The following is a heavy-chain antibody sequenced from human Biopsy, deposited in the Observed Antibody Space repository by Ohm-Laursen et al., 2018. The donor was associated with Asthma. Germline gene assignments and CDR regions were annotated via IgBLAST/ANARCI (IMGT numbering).Heavy chain of an antibody. J-gene: IGHJ4*02. CDR3: ARGDSSGWSHYYFDY. CDR1: GFTVSRDH. CDR2: IYSGGTS. D-gene: IGHD6-19*01. Sequence: SHRLSCAASGFTVSRDHMFWVRQAPGKGPEWVSVIYSGGTSDTADSVRGRFTISRDFYKNTLYLQMDSLRAEDTAVYYCARGDSSGWSHYYFDYRGQGTLVTVSS. V-gene: IGHV3-53*01.